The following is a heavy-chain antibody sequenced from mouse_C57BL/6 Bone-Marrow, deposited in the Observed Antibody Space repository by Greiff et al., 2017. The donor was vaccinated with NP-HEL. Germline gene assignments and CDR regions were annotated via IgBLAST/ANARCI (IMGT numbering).Heavy chain of an antibody. CDR1: GYSINSGYF. J-gene: IGHJ2*03. CDR3: ARGYLYYLDY. V-gene: IGHV3-6*01. D-gene: IGHD2-12*01. CDR2: ISDDGSN. Sequence: VQLKESGPGLVKPSQSLSLTCSVSGYSINSGYFWNWIRQFPGNILEWMGYISDDGSNNYNPSLKNRISITRDTAKNQFFLQLKNVTTEDTATYYCARGYLYYLDYWGQGTSTTVSA.